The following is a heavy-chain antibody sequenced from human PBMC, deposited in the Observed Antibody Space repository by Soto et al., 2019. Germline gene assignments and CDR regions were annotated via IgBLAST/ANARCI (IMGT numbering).Heavy chain of an antibody. V-gene: IGHV4-31*03. Sequence: SETMSLTCPVSAGSISRGGYYWCWIRPHAGKGLECIGYIYYCGSTYYIPSLKRRATISVDTAKNQFCMELSSVSAADTAVYYCGSFFEAAAGTMRYYHWFDPWGEGTLGTGSS. CDR3: GSFFEAAAGTMRYYHWFDP. D-gene: IGHD6-13*01. J-gene: IGHJ5*02. CDR1: AGSISRGGYY. CDR2: IYYCGST.